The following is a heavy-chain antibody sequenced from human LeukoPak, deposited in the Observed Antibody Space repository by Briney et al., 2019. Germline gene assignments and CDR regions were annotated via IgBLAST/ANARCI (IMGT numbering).Heavy chain of an antibody. V-gene: IGHV3-23*01. D-gene: IGHD6-19*01. J-gene: IGHJ4*02. CDR2: TSVSSGST. CDR1: GFTFSSYA. CDR3: ASRPFGNGWYYFNY. Sequence: GGSLRLSCAASGFTFSSYAMSWVRQAPGKGLEWVSATSVSSGSTYYADSVKGRFTISRDDSKNTLYLQMNSLRVEDTAVYYCASRPFGNGWYYFNYWGQGALVTVSS.